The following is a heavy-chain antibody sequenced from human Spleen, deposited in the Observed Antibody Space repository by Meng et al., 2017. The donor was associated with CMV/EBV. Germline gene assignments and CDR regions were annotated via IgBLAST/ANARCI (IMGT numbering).Heavy chain of an antibody. V-gene: IGHV3-21*06. CDR1: GFTFKTFT. CDR2: INPDSVYI. Sequence: GESLKISCAASGFTFKTFTMSWVRQAPGRGLEWVSSINPDSVYIQSADSLKGRFTITRDNAKNSLYLRMSGLRVEDTAVYYCARDQEGTRIPSPIHYGLDVWGQGTTVTVSS. D-gene: IGHD5-18*01. CDR3: ARDQEGTRIPSPIHYGLDV. J-gene: IGHJ6*02.